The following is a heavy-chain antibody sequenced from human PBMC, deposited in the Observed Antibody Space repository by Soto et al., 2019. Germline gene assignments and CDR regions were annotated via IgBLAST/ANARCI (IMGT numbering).Heavy chain of an antibody. CDR2: IYYSGST. Sequence: SETLSLTCTVSGGSISSGGYYWSWIRQHPGKGLEWIGYIYYSGSTYYNPSLKSRVTISVDTSKNQFSLELSSVTAADTAVYYCARVGDFEYSSPKGQGPNYYYYMDVWGKGTTVTVSS. CDR3: ARVGDFEYSSPKGQGPNYYYYMDV. D-gene: IGHD6-6*01. J-gene: IGHJ6*03. CDR1: GGSISSGGYY. V-gene: IGHV4-31*03.